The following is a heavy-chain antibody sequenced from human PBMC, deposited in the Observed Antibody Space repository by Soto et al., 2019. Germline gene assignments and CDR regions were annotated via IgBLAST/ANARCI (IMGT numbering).Heavy chain of an antibody. J-gene: IGHJ3*02. D-gene: IGHD3-22*01. CDR1: GGSISSGGYS. Sequence: QLQLQESGSGLVKPSQTLSLTCAVSGGSISSGGYSWNWIRQPPGKGLEWIGYIYHSGGTYYNPSLKSRVTISVDRSKNQFSLRLSSVTAADTAVYYCARGGEAYYYDNSGYLNDAFDMWGQGTMVTVSS. CDR3: ARGGEAYYYDNSGYLNDAFDM. CDR2: IYHSGGT. V-gene: IGHV4-30-2*01.